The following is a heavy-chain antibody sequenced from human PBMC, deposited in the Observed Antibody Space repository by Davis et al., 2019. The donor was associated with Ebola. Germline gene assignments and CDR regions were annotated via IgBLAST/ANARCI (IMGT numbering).Heavy chain of an antibody. Sequence: ASVKVSCQASGYIFTNYYMHWVRQAPGQGLEWMGWINPNTGGTNYAQKFRGRVTMTRDTSTSTVYMELSSLRSEDTAVYYCARGYGDYRYYDYWGQGTLVTVSS. V-gene: IGHV1-2*02. D-gene: IGHD4-17*01. CDR1: GYIFTNYY. CDR3: ARGYGDYRYYDY. CDR2: INPNTGGT. J-gene: IGHJ4*02.